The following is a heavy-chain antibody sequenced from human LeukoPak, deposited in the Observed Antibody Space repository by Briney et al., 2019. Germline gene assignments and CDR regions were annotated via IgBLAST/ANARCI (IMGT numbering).Heavy chain of an antibody. CDR1: GFTFSSYA. J-gene: IGHJ4*02. CDR3: AKDRDGDALYFDY. V-gene: IGHV3-23*01. D-gene: IGHD4-17*01. CDR2: TSGSGGST. Sequence: GGSLRLSCAASGFTFSSYAMSWARQAPGKGLEWVSATSGSGGSTYYADSVKGRFTISRDNSKNTLYLQMNSLRAEDTAVYYCAKDRDGDALYFDYWGQGTLVTVSS.